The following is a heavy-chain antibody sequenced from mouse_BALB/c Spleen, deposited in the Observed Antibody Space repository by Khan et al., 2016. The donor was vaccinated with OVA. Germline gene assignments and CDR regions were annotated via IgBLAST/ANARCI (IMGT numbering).Heavy chain of an antibody. CDR3: ARDGSRYNYAIDY. Sequence: VQLKESGPGLVKPSQSLSLTCTVTGYSITSDYAWNWIRQFPGNKLEWMGYISYSGSTNYNPALKSRISITRDTSKNQFFLQLNSVTTEDTATYYCARDGSRYNYAIDYWGQGTSVTVSS. D-gene: IGHD2-3*01. V-gene: IGHV3-2*02. CDR2: ISYSGST. CDR1: GYSITSDYA. J-gene: IGHJ4*01.